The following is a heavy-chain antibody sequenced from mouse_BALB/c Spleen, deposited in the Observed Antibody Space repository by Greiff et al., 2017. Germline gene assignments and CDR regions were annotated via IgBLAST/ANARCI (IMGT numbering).Heavy chain of an antibody. CDR2: IWAGGST. J-gene: IGHJ3*01. D-gene: IGHD1-1*01. Sequence: VMLVESGPGLVAPSQSLSITCTVSGFSLTSYGVHWVRQPPGKGLEWLGVIWAGGSTNYNSALMSRLSISKDNSKSQVFLKMNSLQTDDTAMYYCARAGDYGSSYWFAYWGQGTLVTVSA. CDR3: ARAGDYGSSYWFAY. CDR1: GFSLTSYG. V-gene: IGHV2-9*02.